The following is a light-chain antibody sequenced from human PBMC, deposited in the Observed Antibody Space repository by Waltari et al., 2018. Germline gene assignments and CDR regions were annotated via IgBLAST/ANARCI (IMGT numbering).Light chain of an antibody. CDR1: SSDVGGYHY. J-gene: IGLJ2*01. CDR3: SSYTSSSTLVV. CDR2: EVS. Sequence: QSALTQPAPVSGPPGQSIPISCTGTSSDVGGYHYVSWYQQHPGKAPKLMIYEVSNRPSGVSNRFSGSKSGNTASLTISGLQAEDEADYYCSSYTSSSTLVVFGGGTKLTVL. V-gene: IGLV2-14*01.